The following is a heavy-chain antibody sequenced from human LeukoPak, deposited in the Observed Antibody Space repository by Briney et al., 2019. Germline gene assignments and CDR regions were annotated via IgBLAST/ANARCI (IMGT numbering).Heavy chain of an antibody. CDR2: MYYSGST. J-gene: IGHJ2*01. Sequence: ASETLSLTCSVSGGSSSNYYRSWIRQPPGKGLEWIGYMYYSGSTNYNPSLKSRVTISVDTSKNQFSLKLSSVTAADTAVYYSARDRPATENWYLDLWGRGTLVTVSS. V-gene: IGHV4-59*01. CDR3: ARDRPATENWYLDL. D-gene: IGHD1-26*01. CDR1: GGSSSNYY.